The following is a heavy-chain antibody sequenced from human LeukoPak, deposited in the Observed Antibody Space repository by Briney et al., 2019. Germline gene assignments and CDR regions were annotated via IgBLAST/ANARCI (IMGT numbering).Heavy chain of an antibody. Sequence: GSLRLSCAASGFTFSSYGMSWVRQAPGKGLEWVSAISGSGGSTYYADSVKGRFTISRDNSKNTLYLQMNSLRAEDTAVYYCAKDGYYDSSAYYYVRYFDLWGRGTLVTVSS. CDR3: AKDGYYDSSAYYYVRYFDL. CDR1: GFTFSSYG. D-gene: IGHD3-22*01. V-gene: IGHV3-23*01. CDR2: ISGSGGST. J-gene: IGHJ2*01.